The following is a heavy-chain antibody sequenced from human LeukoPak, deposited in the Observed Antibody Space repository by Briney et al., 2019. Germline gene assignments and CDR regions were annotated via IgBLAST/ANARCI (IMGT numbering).Heavy chain of an antibody. CDR1: GGSISSYY. CDR3: ARVGDSSGYYPSYYFDY. V-gene: IGHV4-4*07. D-gene: IGHD3-22*01. CDR2: IYTSGST. J-gene: IGHJ4*02. Sequence: SETLSLTCTVSGGSISSYYWSWIRQPAGKGLEWIGRIYTSGSTNYNPSLKSRVTMSVDTSKNQFSLKLSSVPAADTAVYYCARVGDSSGYYPSYYFDYWGQGTLVTVSS.